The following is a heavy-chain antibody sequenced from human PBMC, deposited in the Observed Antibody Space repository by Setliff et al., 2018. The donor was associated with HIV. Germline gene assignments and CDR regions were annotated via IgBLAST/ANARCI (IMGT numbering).Heavy chain of an antibody. J-gene: IGHJ6*03. CDR2: INPNSGGT. CDR1: GYTFTGYY. V-gene: IGHV1-2*02. CDR3: ARGADYYDSSGYRGGGLYYMDV. D-gene: IGHD3-22*01. Sequence: ASVKVSCKASGYTFTGYYMHWVRQAPGQGLEWMGWINPNSGGTNYAQKFQGRVTMTRDTSTSTAYMELSRLRSDDTAVYYCARGADYYDSSGYRGGGLYYMDVWGKGTTVTVSS.